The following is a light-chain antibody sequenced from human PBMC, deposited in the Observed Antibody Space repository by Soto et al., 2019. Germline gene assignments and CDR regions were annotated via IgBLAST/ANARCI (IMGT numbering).Light chain of an antibody. Sequence: IVMTQTPLASPVTLGQPASISCRSSQSLVHNNGNTYLSWLHQRPGQPPRLLIYEISNRFSGVPDRFSGSGAVADFTLRISRVAAEDVGVYYCMQATQFPYTFGQGTKLEIK. J-gene: IGKJ2*01. CDR1: QSLVHNNGNTY. CDR3: MQATQFPYT. CDR2: EIS. V-gene: IGKV2-24*01.